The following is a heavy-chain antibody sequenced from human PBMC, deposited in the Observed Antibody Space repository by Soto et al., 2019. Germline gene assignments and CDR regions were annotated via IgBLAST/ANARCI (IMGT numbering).Heavy chain of an antibody. CDR2: IKSKTDGGTA. D-gene: IGHD3-9*01. Sequence: GGSLRLSCAASGFNLSHPWMTWVRQAAGKGLEWVGRIKSKTDGGTADYAAPVKGRATISRDDSKNTVYLQMNSLKTEDTAVYYCTTGIYYDILTGYHNVAYWGQGALITVSS. J-gene: IGHJ4*02. V-gene: IGHV3-15*01. CDR3: TTGIYYDILTGYHNVAY. CDR1: GFNLSHPW.